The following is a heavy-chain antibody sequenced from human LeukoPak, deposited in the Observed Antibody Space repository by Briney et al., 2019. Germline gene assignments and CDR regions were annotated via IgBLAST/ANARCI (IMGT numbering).Heavy chain of an antibody. D-gene: IGHD3-3*01. CDR2: IKQDGSEK. V-gene: IGHV3-7*01. J-gene: IGHJ4*02. CDR1: GFTFSNYW. Sequence: GGSLRLSCAAYGFTFSNYWMTWVRQAPGKGLEWVGTIKQDGSEKYYVDSVKGRYTISRDNAKNSLYLQMNSLRAEDTAVYYCARDFRFLDDYWGQGTLVTVSS. CDR3: ARDFRFLDDY.